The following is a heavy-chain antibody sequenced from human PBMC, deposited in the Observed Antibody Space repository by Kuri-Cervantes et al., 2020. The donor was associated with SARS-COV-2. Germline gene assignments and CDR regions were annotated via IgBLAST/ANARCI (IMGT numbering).Heavy chain of an antibody. D-gene: IGHD2-15*01. CDR2: IDPSDSYT. Sequence: KVSCKASGNSFSSFWISWVRQVPGKGLEWMGRIDPSDSYTSYSPSFQGHVTISTDKSISTAYLQWSSLKAADTAMYFCTSPGNDCSGGGGGCRDYWGQGTLVTVSS. V-gene: IGHV5-10-1*01. CDR1: GNSFSSFW. J-gene: IGHJ4*02. CDR3: TSPGNDCSGGGGGCRDY.